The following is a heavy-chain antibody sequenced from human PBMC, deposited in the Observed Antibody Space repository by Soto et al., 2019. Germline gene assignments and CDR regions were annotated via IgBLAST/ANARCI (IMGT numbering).Heavy chain of an antibody. D-gene: IGHD3-10*02. CDR2: IYYSGST. V-gene: IGHV4-30-4*01. Sequence: SETLSLTCTVSGGSISSGDYYWSWIRQPPGKGLEWIGYIYYSGSTYYNPSLKSRVTISVDTSKNQFSLKLSSVTAADTAVYYCARGTICSGSYYRHCYYYGMDVWGQGTTVTV. CDR1: GGSISSGDYY. J-gene: IGHJ6*02. CDR3: ARGTICSGSYYRHCYYYGMDV.